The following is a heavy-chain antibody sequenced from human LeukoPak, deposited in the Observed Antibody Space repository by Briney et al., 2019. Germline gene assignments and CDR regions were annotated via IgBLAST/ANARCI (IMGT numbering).Heavy chain of an antibody. D-gene: IGHD6-6*01. CDR1: GYTFTSYG. Sequence: GASVKVSCKASGYTFTSYGISWVRQAPGQGLEWMGWISAYNGNTNYAQKLQGRVTMTTDTSTSTAYMELRSLRSDDTAVYYCATFEYSSSSSSFDYWGQGTLVIVSS. CDR3: ATFEYSSSSSSFDY. CDR2: ISAYNGNT. J-gene: IGHJ4*02. V-gene: IGHV1-18*01.